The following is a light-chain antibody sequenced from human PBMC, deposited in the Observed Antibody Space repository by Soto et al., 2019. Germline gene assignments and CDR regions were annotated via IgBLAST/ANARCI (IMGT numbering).Light chain of an antibody. CDR3: EHYTSYPWT. Sequence: IQMTQTPSSLSASVGDRVTITCRASQSINIYLNWYQQKPGKAPKLLIYDASSLESGVPSRFSGSGSGTEFTLTISSLQPDDFATYYCEHYTSYPWTFGQRTKLDI. V-gene: IGKV1-5*01. J-gene: IGKJ1*01. CDR2: DAS. CDR1: QSINIY.